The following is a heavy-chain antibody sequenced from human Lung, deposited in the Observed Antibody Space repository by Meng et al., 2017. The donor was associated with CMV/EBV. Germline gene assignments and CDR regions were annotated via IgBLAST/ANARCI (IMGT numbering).Heavy chain of an antibody. CDR3: ARDSTPVASRVDY. CDR1: GFTFSTYW. J-gene: IGHJ4*02. D-gene: IGHD2-15*01. V-gene: IGHV3-7*01. Sequence: GGSLRLSCEASGFTFSTYWISWVRQSPGKGLEWVANIGQDGIEKYYVDSVKGRFTISRDNARNSLFLQMNNLRGEDTAAYYCARDSTPVASRVDYWGRGTLVTVSS. CDR2: IGQDGIEK.